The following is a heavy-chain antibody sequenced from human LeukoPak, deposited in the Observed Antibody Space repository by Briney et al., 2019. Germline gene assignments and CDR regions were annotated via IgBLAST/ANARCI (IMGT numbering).Heavy chain of an antibody. CDR3: AKDGPALAMEY. CDR2: IKSKTDGGTT. V-gene: IGHV3-15*01. CDR1: GFTFSNAW. Sequence: PGGSLRLSCAASGFTFSNAWMSWVRQAPGKGLEWVGRIKSKTDGGTTDYAAPVKGRFTISRDNSKNTLYLQMNSLRAEDTAVYYCAKDGPALAMEYWGQGTLVTVSS. J-gene: IGHJ4*02. D-gene: IGHD5-18*01.